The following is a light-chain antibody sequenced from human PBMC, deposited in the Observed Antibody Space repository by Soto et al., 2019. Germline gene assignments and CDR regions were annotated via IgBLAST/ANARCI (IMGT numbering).Light chain of an antibody. CDR2: GVS. J-gene: IGKJ1*01. CDR3: QQRSDWPWT. CDR1: QSVSSN. V-gene: IGKV3-15*01. Sequence: EVVITQSPATLSVSPVERATPSCRASQSVSSNLAWYQQKPGQAPRLLIYGVSTKASGIPARFSGGGSGTDFTLTISSLEPEDFAVYYCQQRSDWPWTFGQGTKVDIK.